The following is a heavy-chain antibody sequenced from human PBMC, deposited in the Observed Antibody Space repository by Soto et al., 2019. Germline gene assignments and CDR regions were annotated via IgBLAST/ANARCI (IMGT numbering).Heavy chain of an antibody. CDR1: GYSFTSYW. J-gene: IGHJ6*03. D-gene: IGHD3-3*01. V-gene: IGHV5-51*01. CDR2: IYPGDSDT. Sequence: GESLKISCKGSGYSFTSYWIGWVRQMPGKGLEWMGIIYPGDSDTRYSPSFQGQVTISADKSISTAYMELSSLRSEDTAVYYCARGTPIITTTVYYYYYMDVWGKGTTVTVSS. CDR3: ARGTPIITTTVYYYYYMDV.